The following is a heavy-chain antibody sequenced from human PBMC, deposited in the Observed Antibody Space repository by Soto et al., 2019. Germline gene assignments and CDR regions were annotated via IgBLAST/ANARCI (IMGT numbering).Heavy chain of an antibody. CDR1: GGTFSSSG. D-gene: IGHD1-1*01. V-gene: IGHV1-69*01. CDR2: IIPLSGTS. CDR3: ATSRDTTGYFDH. J-gene: IGHJ4*02. Sequence: QVQLVPSGAEVRKPGSSVKVSCKASGGTFSSSGINWVRQAPGQGLEWIGGIIPLSGTSSHAQKFQGRVTITADESTGTVNMELGSLTSDDTAVYYCATSRDTTGYFDHWGQGTLVIVSS.